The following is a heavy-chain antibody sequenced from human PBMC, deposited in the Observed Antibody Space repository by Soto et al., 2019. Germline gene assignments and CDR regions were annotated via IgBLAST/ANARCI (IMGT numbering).Heavy chain of an antibody. J-gene: IGHJ6*02. CDR3: AREGYSSGWRDYYYYGMDV. Sequence: SQTLSLTCAISGDSVSSNSAAWNWIRQSPSRSLEWLGRTYYRSKWYNDYAVSVKSRITINPDTSKNQFSLQLNSVTPEDTAVYYCAREGYSSGWRDYYYYGMDVWGQGTTVTVSS. D-gene: IGHD6-19*01. V-gene: IGHV6-1*01. CDR1: GDSVSSNSAA. CDR2: TYYRSKWYN.